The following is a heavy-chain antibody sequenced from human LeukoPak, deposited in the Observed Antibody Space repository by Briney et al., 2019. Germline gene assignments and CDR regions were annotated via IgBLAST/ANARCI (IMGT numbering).Heavy chain of an antibody. D-gene: IGHD3-22*01. CDR3: ARDYSSGPGH. Sequence: ASVRVSCKASGYTFTAYYMHWVRQAPGQGLEWMGWINPNSGGTNYAQKFQGRVTMTRDTSISTTYMELSRLKSDDAAMYYCARDYSSGPGHWGQGTLVTVSS. CDR2: INPNSGGT. V-gene: IGHV1-2*02. CDR1: GYTFTAYY. J-gene: IGHJ4*02.